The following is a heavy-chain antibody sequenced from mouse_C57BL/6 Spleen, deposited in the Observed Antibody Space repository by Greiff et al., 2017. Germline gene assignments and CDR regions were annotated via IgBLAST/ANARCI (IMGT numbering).Heavy chain of an antibody. J-gene: IGHJ1*03. CDR1: GYSITSGYY. Sequence: EVKVEESGPGLVKPSQSLSLTCSVTGYSITSGYYWNWLRQFPGNKLEWMGYISYDGSNNYNPSLKNRISITRDTSKNQFFLKLNSVTTEDTATYYCARVGYCSNYDWYFDVWGTGTTVTVSS. CDR2: ISYDGSN. D-gene: IGHD2-5*01. V-gene: IGHV3-6*01. CDR3: ARVGYCSNYDWYFDV.